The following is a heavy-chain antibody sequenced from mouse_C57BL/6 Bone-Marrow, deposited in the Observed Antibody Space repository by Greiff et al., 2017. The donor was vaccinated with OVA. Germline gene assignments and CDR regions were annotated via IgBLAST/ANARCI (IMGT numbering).Heavy chain of an antibody. J-gene: IGHJ1*03. CDR1: GYTFTSYW. CDR3: AGSSYNGRYWYFDV. CDR2: IYPGGGYT. V-gene: IGHV1-63*01. Sequence: QVQLQQSGAELVRPGTSVKLSCKASGYTFTSYWMGWAKQRPGHGLEWIGDIYPGGGYTNYNEKFKGKATLTADKSSSTAYMQLSSLTSEDSAIYYCAGSSYNGRYWYFDVWGTGTTVTVSS. D-gene: IGHD1-2*01.